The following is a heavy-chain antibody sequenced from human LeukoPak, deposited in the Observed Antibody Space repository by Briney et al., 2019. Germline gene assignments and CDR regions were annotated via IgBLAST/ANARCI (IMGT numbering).Heavy chain of an antibody. V-gene: IGHV1-69*13. CDR2: IIPIFGTA. CDR3: ARASPIFGVVIIDVRFDP. D-gene: IGHD3-3*01. J-gene: IGHJ5*02. Sequence: SVKVSCKASGYTFTGYYMHWVRQAPGQGLEWMGGIIPIFGTANYAQKFQGRVTITADESTSTAYMELSSLRSEDTAVYYCARASPIFGVVIIDVRFDPWGQGTLVTVSS. CDR1: GYTFTGYY.